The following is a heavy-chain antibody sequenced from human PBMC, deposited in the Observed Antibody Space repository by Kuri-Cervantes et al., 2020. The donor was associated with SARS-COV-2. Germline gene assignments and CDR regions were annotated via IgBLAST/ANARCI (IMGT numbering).Heavy chain of an antibody. CDR2: IKQDGSEK. CDR1: GFTFSSYW. D-gene: IGHD1-1*01. J-gene: IGHJ3*02. Sequence: GESLKISCAASGFTFSSYWMSWVRQAPGKGLEWVANIKQDGSEKYYVDSVKGRFTISRDNAKNSLYPQMNGLRAEDTAVYYCARGLGTADAFDIWGQGTMVTVSS. V-gene: IGHV3-7*05. CDR3: ARGLGTADAFDI.